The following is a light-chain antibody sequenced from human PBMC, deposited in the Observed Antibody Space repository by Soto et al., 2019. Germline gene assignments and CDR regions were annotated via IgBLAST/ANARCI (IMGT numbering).Light chain of an antibody. CDR3: SSFPCTFIFEI. Sequence: QSALTQPRSVSGSPGQSVTISCSGTSSNVGGYNYVSWYQQHPGKAPKLMIYDVNKRPSGVPERFSGSKSGNTASLTISGLQTDDEADYYCSSFPCTFIFEIFGRGTKLTVL. J-gene: IGLJ2*01. V-gene: IGLV2-11*01. CDR2: DVN. CDR1: SSNVGGYNY.